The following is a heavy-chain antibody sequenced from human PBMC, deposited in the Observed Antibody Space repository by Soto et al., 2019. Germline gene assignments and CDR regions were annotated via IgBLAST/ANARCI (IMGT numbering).Heavy chain of an antibody. CDR1: GYTFTSYC. Sequence: ASVKVSCKASGYTFTSYCISWVLQAPGQGLEWMGWISAYNGNTNYAQKLQGRVTMTTDTSTSTAYMELRSLRSDDTAVYYCARGFKNARITMVRGGLDVWGQGTTVTVSS. V-gene: IGHV1-18*01. D-gene: IGHD3-10*01. J-gene: IGHJ6*02. CDR3: ARGFKNARITMVRGGLDV. CDR2: ISAYNGNT.